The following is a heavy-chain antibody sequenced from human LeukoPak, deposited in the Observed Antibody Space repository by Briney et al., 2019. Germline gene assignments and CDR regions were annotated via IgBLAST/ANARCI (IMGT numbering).Heavy chain of an antibody. CDR2: ISWNSGSI. CDR3: AKGVLDYYYMDV. V-gene: IGHV3-9*03. J-gene: IGHJ6*03. Sequence: GGSLRLSCAATGFTVDDYAMHWVRQAPGKGLEWVSGISWNSGSIGYADSVKGRFTISRDNAKNSLYLQMNSLRAEDMALYYCAKGVLDYYYMDVWGKGTTVTVSS. CDR1: GFTVDDYA.